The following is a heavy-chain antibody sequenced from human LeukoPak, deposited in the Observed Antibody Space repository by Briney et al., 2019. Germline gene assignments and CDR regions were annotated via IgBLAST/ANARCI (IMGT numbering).Heavy chain of an antibody. D-gene: IGHD2-15*01. CDR2: ISSSSSTI. Sequence: HTGGSLRLSCAASGFTFSSYSMNWVRQAPGKGLEWVSYISSSSSTIYYADSVKGRFTISRDNAKNSLYLQMNSLRAEDTAVYYCARDRDVVVVAATHFDYWGQGTLVTVSS. CDR1: GFTFSSYS. V-gene: IGHV3-48*01. CDR3: ARDRDVVVVAATHFDY. J-gene: IGHJ4*02.